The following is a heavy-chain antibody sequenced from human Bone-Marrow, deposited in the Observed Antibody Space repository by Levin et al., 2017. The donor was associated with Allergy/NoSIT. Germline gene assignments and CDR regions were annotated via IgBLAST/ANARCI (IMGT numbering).Heavy chain of an antibody. CDR3: AREVAGPGARWYYFDY. J-gene: IGHJ4*02. V-gene: IGHV1-2*02. CDR1: GYTFTDYY. CDR2: INPDNGGT. Sequence: PGESLKISCKASGYTFTDYYVHWVRQAPGQGLEWMGWINPDNGGTNFAQKFQGRVTMTRDTSIRTAYMELSRLISDDMAVYYCAREVAGPGARWYYFDYWGQGTLVTVSS. D-gene: IGHD6-19*01.